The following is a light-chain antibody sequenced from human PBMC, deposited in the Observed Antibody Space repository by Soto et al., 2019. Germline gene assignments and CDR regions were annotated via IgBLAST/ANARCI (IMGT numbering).Light chain of an antibody. J-gene: IGLJ1*01. Sequence: QSVLTQPASVSGSPGQSITISCTGTSNDVGAYNYVSWYQQHPGKAPKLVIYEVSHRPSGISDRFSGSKSGNTASLTISGLQVEDEADYYYSSYATGSPYVFGPGTKVTVL. CDR1: SNDVGAYNY. V-gene: IGLV2-14*01. CDR2: EVS. CDR3: SSYATGSPYV.